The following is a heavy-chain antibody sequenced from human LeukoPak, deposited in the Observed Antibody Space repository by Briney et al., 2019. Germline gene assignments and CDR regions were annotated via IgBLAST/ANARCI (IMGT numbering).Heavy chain of an antibody. CDR2: IYYSGST. J-gene: IGHJ4*02. D-gene: IGHD2-15*01. CDR1: GGSISNGVYY. Sequence: PSETLSLTCTVSGGSISNGVYYWSWFRQHPGKGLEWIGYIYYSGSTYYSPSLKSRLTMSVDTSKNQFSLKLSSVTAADTAVYYCARDLGGGSFDFWGQGTLVTVSS. V-gene: IGHV4-31*03. CDR3: ARDLGGGSFDF.